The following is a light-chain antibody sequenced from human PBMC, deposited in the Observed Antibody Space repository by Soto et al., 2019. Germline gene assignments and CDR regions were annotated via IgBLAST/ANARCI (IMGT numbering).Light chain of an antibody. CDR3: QQYGSSGT. V-gene: IGKV2D-29*01. CDR1: QSLLHSDGKTY. Sequence: DIVMTQTPLSLSVTPGKPASISCKSSQSLLHSDGKTYLYWYLQKPGQPPQLLIYGASNRATGIPDRFSGSGSGTDFTLTISRLEPEDFAVYYCQQYGSSGTFGQGTKVDIK. CDR2: GAS. J-gene: IGKJ1*01.